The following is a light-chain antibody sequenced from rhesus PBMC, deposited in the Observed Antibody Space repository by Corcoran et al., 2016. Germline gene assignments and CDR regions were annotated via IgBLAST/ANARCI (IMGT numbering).Light chain of an antibody. V-gene: IGLV3-44*01. CDR3: QVWDSYSDHYI. Sequence: SYDLTQPPSVSVSPGQTARITWGGDDIGSEVVSWYHQKPTQAPVLVIYHGSARPSGIPERFSGSRSGNSATLTISGVEAGDEADYYCQVWDSYSDHYIFGGGTRLTVL. J-gene: IGLJ1*01. CDR2: HGS. CDR1: DIGSEV.